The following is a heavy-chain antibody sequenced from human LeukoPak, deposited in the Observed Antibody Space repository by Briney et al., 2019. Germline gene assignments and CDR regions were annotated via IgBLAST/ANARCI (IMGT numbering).Heavy chain of an antibody. Sequence: GGSLRLSCAASGFTFSSYWMSWVRQAPGKGLEWVANIKTDGSEIYYVDSVKGRFTISRDNAKNSLYLQMNSLRAEGTAVYYCARHDYNFEYWGQGTLVTVSS. CDR2: IKTDGSEI. D-gene: IGHD5-24*01. V-gene: IGHV3-7*01. CDR1: GFTFSSYW. CDR3: ARHDYNFEY. J-gene: IGHJ4*02.